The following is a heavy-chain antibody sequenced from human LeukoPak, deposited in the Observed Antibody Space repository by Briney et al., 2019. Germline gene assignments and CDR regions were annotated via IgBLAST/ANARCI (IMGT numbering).Heavy chain of an antibody. V-gene: IGHV3-11*01. CDR1: GFTFRNYY. D-gene: IGHD2-21*02. J-gene: IGHJ4*02. Sequence: PGGSLKLYCAAPGFTFRNYYMSWIREAPGKGLDWVSYIISSGGTIYYADSVKGRFTISRDNAKNSLYLQMNSLRAEDTAVYYCARELAYCGGDCYTNWGQGTLVTVSS. CDR2: IISSGGTI. CDR3: ARELAYCGGDCYTN.